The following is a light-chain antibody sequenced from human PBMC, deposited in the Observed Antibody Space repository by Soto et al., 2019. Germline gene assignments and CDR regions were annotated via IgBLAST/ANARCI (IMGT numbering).Light chain of an antibody. Sequence: DIQMTQSPSTLSASVGDRVTITCRASQSISSWLAWYQQKPGKVPNLLIYDASTLQGGVPSRFSGSGSGTDFALTISDLQPEDFATYYCQQLNSYPRTFGQGTKVDI. CDR1: QSISSW. J-gene: IGKJ1*01. CDR3: QQLNSYPRT. CDR2: DAS. V-gene: IGKV1-5*01.